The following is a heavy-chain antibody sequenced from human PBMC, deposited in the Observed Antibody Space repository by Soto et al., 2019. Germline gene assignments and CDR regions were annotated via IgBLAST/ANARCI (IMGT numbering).Heavy chain of an antibody. D-gene: IGHD3-10*01. Sequence: PGGSLRLSCAASGFTFSSYGMHWVRQAPGKGLEWVTGILYDGSDKHYADSVKGRFTISRENSKNTLYLQVNSLRTEDSAVYYCAKAGGGFGDFVHHWGQGTPVTVPQ. V-gene: IGHV3-30*18. CDR1: GFTFSSYG. J-gene: IGHJ4*02. CDR2: ILYDGSDK. CDR3: AKAGGGFGDFVHH.